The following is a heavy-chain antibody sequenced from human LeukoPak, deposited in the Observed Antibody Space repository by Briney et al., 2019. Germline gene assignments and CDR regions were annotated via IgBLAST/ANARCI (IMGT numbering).Heavy chain of an antibody. CDR2: IYSSGST. D-gene: IGHD3-22*01. CDR1: GFTVSSNY. J-gene: IGHJ4*02. CDR3: ARVRYYYDKSYFDY. Sequence: PGGSLRLSCAASGFTVSSNYMSWVRQAPGKGLEWVSVIYSSGSTYYADSVKGRFTISRDNSKNTLYLQMNSLRAEDTAVYYCARVRYYYDKSYFDYWGQGTLVTVSS. V-gene: IGHV3-53*01.